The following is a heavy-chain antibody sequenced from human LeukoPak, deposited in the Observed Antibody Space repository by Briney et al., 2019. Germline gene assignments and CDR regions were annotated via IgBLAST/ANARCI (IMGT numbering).Heavy chain of an antibody. J-gene: IGHJ4*02. CDR2: IYNSGST. D-gene: IGHD6-19*01. V-gene: IGHV4-4*07. Sequence: SETLSLTCIVSGDSIRSYYWSWIRQPARKGLEWIGRIYNSGSTNYNPSLKSRVTMSVDTSKNQFSLKLTSVTAADTAVYFCARDSTDYSSGWFDNWGQGILVTVSS. CDR1: GDSIRSYY. CDR3: ARDSTDYSSGWFDN.